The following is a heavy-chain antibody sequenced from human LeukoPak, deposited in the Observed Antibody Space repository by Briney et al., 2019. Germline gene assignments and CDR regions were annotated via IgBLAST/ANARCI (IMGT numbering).Heavy chain of an antibody. CDR2: IKPDESRI. V-gene: IGHV3-7*01. CDR1: GPTFNRDW. CDR3: ATRGDGYNGLFDY. Sequence: PGGSLRLSCTNSGPTFNRDWMGWLRQAPGKGLEWLAHIKPDESRIFYADSVKGRFALSRDNAKNSLYPQMNSLRAEDTAVHYCATRGDGYNGLFDYWGQGTLVTVSS. J-gene: IGHJ4*02. D-gene: IGHD5-24*01.